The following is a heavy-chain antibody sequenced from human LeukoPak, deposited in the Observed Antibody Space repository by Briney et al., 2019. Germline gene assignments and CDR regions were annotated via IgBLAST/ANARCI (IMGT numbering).Heavy chain of an antibody. CDR3: ARDLGYYYDSSNNWFDP. CDR2: TYHSVYT. V-gene: IGHV4-31*03. Sequence: SETLSLTCTVSGGSISSGGYYWSWIRQHPRKGLEWIGYTYHSVYTYYNPSLKSRVTISVDTSKNQFSLKLSSVTAADTAVYYCARDLGYYYDSSNNWFDPWGQGTLVTVSS. CDR1: GGSISSGGYY. D-gene: IGHD3-22*01. J-gene: IGHJ5*02.